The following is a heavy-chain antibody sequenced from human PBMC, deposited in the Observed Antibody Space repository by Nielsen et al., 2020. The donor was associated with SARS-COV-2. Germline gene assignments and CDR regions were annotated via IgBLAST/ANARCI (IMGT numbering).Heavy chain of an antibody. J-gene: IGHJ4*02. Sequence: LRLSCAVYGGSFSGYYWSWIRQHPGKGLEWIGYIYYSGSTYYNPSLKSRVTISVDTSKNQFSLKLSSVTAADTAVYYCARVGATADYWGQGTLVIVSS. CDR1: GGSFSGYY. V-gene: IGHV4-31*11. CDR2: IYYSGST. CDR3: ARVGATADY. D-gene: IGHD1-26*01.